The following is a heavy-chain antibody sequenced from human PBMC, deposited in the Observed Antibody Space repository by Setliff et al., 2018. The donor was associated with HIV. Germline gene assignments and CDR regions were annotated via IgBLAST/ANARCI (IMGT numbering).Heavy chain of an antibody. D-gene: IGHD6-13*01. CDR1: GGTFSSYA. V-gene: IGHV1-69*05. CDR2: IIPIFGTA. Sequence: SVKVSCKASGGTFSSYAISWVRQAPGQGLEWMGGIIPIFGTANYAQKFQGRDTITTDESTSTAYMELSSLRSEDTAVYYCARGSWSSSWSSNWFDPWGQGTLVTVSS. CDR3: ARGSWSSSWSSNWFDP. J-gene: IGHJ5*02.